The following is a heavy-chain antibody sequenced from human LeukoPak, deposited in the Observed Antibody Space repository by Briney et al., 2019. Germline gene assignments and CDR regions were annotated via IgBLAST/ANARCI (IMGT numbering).Heavy chain of an antibody. V-gene: IGHV4-30-2*01. CDR3: ARGVYYDSSGYYLGYFDY. CDR1: GGSISSGGYS. Sequence: SQTLSLTCAVSGGSISSGGYSWSWIRQPPGKGLEWIGYIYHSGSTYYNPSLKSRVTISVDRSKNQFSLKLSSVTAADTAVYYCARGVYYDSSGYYLGYFDYRGQGTLVTVSS. CDR2: IYHSGST. J-gene: IGHJ4*02. D-gene: IGHD3-22*01.